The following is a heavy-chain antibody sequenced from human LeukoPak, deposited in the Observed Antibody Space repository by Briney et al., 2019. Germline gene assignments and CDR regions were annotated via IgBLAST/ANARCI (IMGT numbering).Heavy chain of an antibody. D-gene: IGHD1-26*01. CDR3: AKDTPFGGN. J-gene: IGHJ4*02. CDR2: IKGDGSEK. CDR1: GFTFSTYW. Sequence: PGGSLRLSCAASGFTFSTYWMSWVRQAPGKGLEWVANIKGDGSEKNYVGSVEGRFTISRDNAKNSLYLQMNSLRAEDTAVYYCAKDTPFGGNWGQGTLVTVSS. V-gene: IGHV3-7*01.